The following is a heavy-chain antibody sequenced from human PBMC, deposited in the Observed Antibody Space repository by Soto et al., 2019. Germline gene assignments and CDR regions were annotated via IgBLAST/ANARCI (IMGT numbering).Heavy chain of an antibody. Sequence: QVQLVQSGAEVQKPGASVKVSCKASGYTFTSYYMHWVRQAPGQGLEWMGIINPSGTRTTYAQKFQGRVTMTRDTSTSTVYMELTSLSSDDKAVYYCARSACSGGTCYQGHFDYWGQGTLVTVSS. CDR3: ARSACSGGTCYQGHFDY. CDR1: GYTFTSYY. J-gene: IGHJ4*02. V-gene: IGHV1-46*01. CDR2: INPSGTRT. D-gene: IGHD2-15*01.